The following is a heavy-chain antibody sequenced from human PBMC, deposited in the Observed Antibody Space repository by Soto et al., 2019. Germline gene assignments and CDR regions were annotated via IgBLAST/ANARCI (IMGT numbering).Heavy chain of an antibody. D-gene: IGHD3-3*01. J-gene: IGHJ4*02. CDR2: IKQDGSEK. V-gene: IGHV3-7*01. Sequence: EVQLVESGGRLVQPGGSLRLSCAASGFTFISYWMSWVRQAPRKGLEWVAHIKQDGSEKYYVDSVKGRCTISRDNDKNSLYLQMNSLRAEDTAVYYCARESLSGITIFGVVIGGYWGQGTLVTVSS. CDR1: GFTFISYW. CDR3: ARESLSGITIFGVVIGGY.